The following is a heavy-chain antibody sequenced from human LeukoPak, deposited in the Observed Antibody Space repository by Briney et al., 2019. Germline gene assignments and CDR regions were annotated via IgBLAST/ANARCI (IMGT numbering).Heavy chain of an antibody. CDR2: VNWHGTT. Sequence: GGSLRLSCAASGFIFEDYTIHWVRQVPGKTLEWVFLVNWHGTTYYADSLKGRFTISRDNSKNSLYLQMDSLRTEDTALYYCAKDLSYESSGSVIDNWGLGTLVTVSS. CDR3: AKDLSYESSGSVIDN. D-gene: IGHD3-22*01. V-gene: IGHV3-43*01. J-gene: IGHJ4*02. CDR1: GFIFEDYT.